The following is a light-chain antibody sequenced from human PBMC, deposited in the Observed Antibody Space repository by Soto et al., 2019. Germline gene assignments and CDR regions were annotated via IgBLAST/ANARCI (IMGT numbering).Light chain of an antibody. J-gene: IGLJ1*01. Sequence: SVLTQPASGSRAPRRRVTISCTGSSSKIGSTYDVQWYQQLPGTAPKLLIHGNTNRPSGVPDRFSGSKSGTSASLAITGLQADDEADYYCQSYDDSLSVHYVFGTGTKVTVL. CDR1: SSKIGSTYD. CDR3: QSYDDSLSVHYV. V-gene: IGLV1-40*01. CDR2: GNT.